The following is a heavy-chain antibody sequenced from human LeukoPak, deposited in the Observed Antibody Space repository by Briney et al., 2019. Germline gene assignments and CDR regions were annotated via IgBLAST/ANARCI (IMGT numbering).Heavy chain of an antibody. CDR2: IRSKAYGGTT. Sequence: GGSLRLSCTASGFTFGDYAMSWFRQAPGKGLEWVGFIRSKAYGGTTEYAASVKGRFTISRDDSKSIAYLQMNSLKTEDTAVYYCTREFYDYVCGSYRSEEAAFDIWGQGTMVTVSS. V-gene: IGHV3-49*03. CDR3: TREFYDYVCGSYRSEEAAFDI. D-gene: IGHD3-16*02. CDR1: GFTFGDYA. J-gene: IGHJ3*02.